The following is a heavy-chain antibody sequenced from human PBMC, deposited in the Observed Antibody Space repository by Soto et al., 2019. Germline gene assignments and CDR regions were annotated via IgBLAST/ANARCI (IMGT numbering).Heavy chain of an antibody. CDR2: ISGSGGST. J-gene: IGHJ6*03. V-gene: IGHV3-23*01. D-gene: IGHD1-26*01. CDR3: AKVVKPMVGIDNYMDV. CDR1: GLTFSNYA. Sequence: PGGSLRLSCAASGLTFSNYAMNWVRQAPGKGLEWVSAISGSGGSTDYADSVKGRFTVSRDNFKNTLYLQMNSLRAEDTAAYYCAKVVKPMVGIDNYMDVWGKGTTVTVSS.